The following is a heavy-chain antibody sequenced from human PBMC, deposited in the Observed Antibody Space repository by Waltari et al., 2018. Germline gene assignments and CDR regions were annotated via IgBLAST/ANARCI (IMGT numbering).Heavy chain of an antibody. CDR2: IYGGVNT. CDR3: ARERDSYSNYYGMDV. Sequence: VPLVQSGGGLMQPGGSLRLSCAASGFTVTNNYMSWVRQPPGKGLEWVSLIYGGVNTHYADSVKGRFTIARHNSKNTLYLQMNSLSAEDTAVYYCARERDSYSNYYGMDVWGQGTTVTGSS. J-gene: IGHJ6*02. CDR1: GFTVTNNY. V-gene: IGHV3-53*01. D-gene: IGHD1-26*01.